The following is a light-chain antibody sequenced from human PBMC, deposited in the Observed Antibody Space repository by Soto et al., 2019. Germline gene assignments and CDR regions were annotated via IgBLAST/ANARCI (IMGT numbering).Light chain of an antibody. V-gene: IGKV1-12*01. CDR3: QQANSFPRT. CDR1: QGIGTW. CDR2: GAS. J-gene: IGKJ1*01. Sequence: DIQMTQSPSSVSASVGDRVTITCRASQGIGTWLAWYQQKPGKAPNLLISGASSLQSGVPSRFRGSRSGTDFTLTISSLQPEDFATYYCQQANSFPRTFGQGSRVQIK.